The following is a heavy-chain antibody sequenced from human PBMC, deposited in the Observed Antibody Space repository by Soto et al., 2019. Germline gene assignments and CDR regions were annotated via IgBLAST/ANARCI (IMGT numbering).Heavy chain of an antibody. V-gene: IGHV3-23*01. CDR2: VSVDPGNT. CDR3: GEDGIRGIHIDK. Sequence: VGSLRLSCTASGLTLSSYPMSWVRQTPGKGLQWVASVSVDPGNTYYADSVKGRFTISRDNSIYTLYLQMNNVTAEDAAIYYCGEDGIRGIHIDKWGQGTLVTVSS. CDR1: GLTLSSYP. J-gene: IGHJ4*02.